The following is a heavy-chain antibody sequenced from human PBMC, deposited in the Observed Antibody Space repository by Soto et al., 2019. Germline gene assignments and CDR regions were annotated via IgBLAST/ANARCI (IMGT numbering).Heavy chain of an antibody. CDR1: GGSISSSDYY. CDR3: ARAPPFGVVTDLYYFDE. J-gene: IGHJ4*02. D-gene: IGHD3-3*01. CDR2: IYYSGST. V-gene: IGHV4-61*08. Sequence: SETLSLTCTVSGGSISSSDYYWVLVRQPPGKGLEWIGYIYYSGSTNSNPSLKSRVTISVDTSKNQFSLKLSSVTAADTAVYYCARAPPFGVVTDLYYFDEWGQGTLVTVSS.